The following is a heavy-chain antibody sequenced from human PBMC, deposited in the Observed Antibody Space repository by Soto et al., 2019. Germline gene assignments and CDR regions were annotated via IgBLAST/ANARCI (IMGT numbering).Heavy chain of an antibody. V-gene: IGHV4-59*01. D-gene: IGHD2-8*01. CDR1: GVSISSYY. CDR2: IYYSGST. Sequence: SETLSLTCTVSGVSISSYYWSWIRQPPGKGLEWIGYIYYSGSTNYNPSLKSRVTISVDTSKNQFSLKLSSVTAADTAVYYCARVYGLDLFDYWGQGTLVTVSS. J-gene: IGHJ4*02. CDR3: ARVYGLDLFDY.